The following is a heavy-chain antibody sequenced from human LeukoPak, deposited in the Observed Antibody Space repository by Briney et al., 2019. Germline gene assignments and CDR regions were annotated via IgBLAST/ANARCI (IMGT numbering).Heavy chain of an antibody. J-gene: IGHJ4*02. D-gene: IGHD3-22*01. V-gene: IGHV3-23*01. CDR1: GFTFSVYA. CDR2: ITSRGEST. CDR3: ARDRPNYYGSDGHYYRRDGDY. Sequence: GGSLRLSCAASGFTFSVYAMSWVRQAPGKGLQWVSSITSRGESTWYVDSVKGRFTITRDNSENTLYLQMHSLRAEDTAVYYCARDRPNYYGSDGHYYRRDGDYWGRGTLVSVSS.